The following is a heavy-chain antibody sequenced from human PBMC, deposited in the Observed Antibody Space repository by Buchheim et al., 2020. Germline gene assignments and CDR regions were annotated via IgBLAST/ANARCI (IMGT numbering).Heavy chain of an antibody. D-gene: IGHD1-7*01. CDR1: GYSFTSHY. J-gene: IGHJ5*02. CDR2: INTARGDT. V-gene: IGHV1-3*04. CDR3: ARGTGTSWFDR. Sequence: QVQLVQSGAEVRDPGASVKVSCKASGYSFTSHYMHWVRQAPGQSLEWMGWINTARGDTKNSQRRQGRVTMSRDTFAATAYMELTGLKFEDTAVYYCARGTGTSWFDRWGQGTL.